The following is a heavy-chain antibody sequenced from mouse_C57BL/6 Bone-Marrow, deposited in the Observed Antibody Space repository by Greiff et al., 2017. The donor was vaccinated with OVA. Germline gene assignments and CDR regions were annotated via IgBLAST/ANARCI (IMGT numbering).Heavy chain of an antibody. J-gene: IGHJ2*01. CDR2: ISSGGSYT. Sequence: DVKLVESGGDLVKPGGSLTLSCAASGFTFSSYGMSWVRQTPDKRLEWVATISSGGSYTYYPDSVKGRFTISRDNAKNTLYLQMSSLKSEDTAMYYCARHKLPEGYYFDYWGQGTTLTVSS. D-gene: IGHD4-1*01. CDR1: GFTFSSYG. V-gene: IGHV5-6*02. CDR3: ARHKLPEGYYFDY.